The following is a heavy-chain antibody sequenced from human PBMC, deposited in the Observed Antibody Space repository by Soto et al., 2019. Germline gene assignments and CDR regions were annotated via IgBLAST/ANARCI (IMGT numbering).Heavy chain of an antibody. V-gene: IGHV3-30-3*01. CDR2: ISYDGSNK. D-gene: IGHD1-26*01. CDR3: TRGPGVGATRWYFDL. Sequence: QVQLVESGGGVAQPGRSQRLSCAASGFTFSTYAMYWVRQAPGKGLECVATISYDGSNKYYADSVKGRFTISRDNSKSTLSLQMNSLRAEDTAVYYCTRGPGVGATRWYFDLWGRGTLVTVSS. J-gene: IGHJ2*01. CDR1: GFTFSTYA.